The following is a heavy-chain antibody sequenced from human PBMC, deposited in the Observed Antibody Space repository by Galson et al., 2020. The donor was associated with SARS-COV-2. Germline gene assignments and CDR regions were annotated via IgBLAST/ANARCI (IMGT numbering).Heavy chain of an antibody. J-gene: IGHJ4*02. D-gene: IGHD2-2*01. CDR3: ARVPAAATLLDY. Sequence: GESLKIPCQGSGYSFTSYWIGWVRQMPGKGLEGMGIIHPGDSDTRYSPSFQGQVTISADKSISTAYLQWSSLKAADTAMYYCARVPAAATLLDYWGQGTLVTVSS. V-gene: IGHV5-51*01. CDR2: IHPGDSDT. CDR1: GYSFTSYW.